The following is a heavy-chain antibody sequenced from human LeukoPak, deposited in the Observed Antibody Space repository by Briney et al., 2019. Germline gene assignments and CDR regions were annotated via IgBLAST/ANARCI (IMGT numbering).Heavy chain of an antibody. CDR1: GFXFSSSA. J-gene: IGHJ1*01. Sequence: GGSLRLSCAASGFXFSSSAISWVRQAPGKGLEWISVISGSGGNTNYADSVKGRFTISRDNSKNTLYLQMNSLRDEDTAVYYCAKGNNYYDSSGYYYVEYFQHWGQGTLVTVSS. V-gene: IGHV3-23*01. D-gene: IGHD3-22*01. CDR2: ISGSGGNT. CDR3: AKGNNYYDSSGYYYVEYFQH.